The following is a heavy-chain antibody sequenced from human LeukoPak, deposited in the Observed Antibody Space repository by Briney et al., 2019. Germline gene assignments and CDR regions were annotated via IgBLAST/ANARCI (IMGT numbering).Heavy chain of an antibody. CDR1: GGSISSYY. Sequence: PSETLSLTCTVSGGSISSYYWSWIRQPAGKGLEWIGRIYTSGSTNYNPSLKSRVTMSVDTSKNQFSLKLSSVTAADTAVYYCARDPNYYDSSGYYSDYWGQGTLVTVSS. CDR2: IYTSGST. V-gene: IGHV4-4*07. J-gene: IGHJ4*02. D-gene: IGHD3-22*01. CDR3: ARDPNYYDSSGYYSDY.